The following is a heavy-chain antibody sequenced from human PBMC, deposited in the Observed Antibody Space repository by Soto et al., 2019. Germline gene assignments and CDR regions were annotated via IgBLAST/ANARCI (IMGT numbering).Heavy chain of an antibody. J-gene: IGHJ6*02. V-gene: IGHV1-18*01. CDR1: GYTFTRSG. CDR3: AREGVGPYYYYGMDV. Sequence: QVQLVQSGAEVKQPGASVKVSCKASGYTFTRSGISWVRQAPGQGLEWMGWISTYNGDTNYAQTFQGRVTMTTDTSTSTVHMEVRSLRSDDTAVYYCAREGVGPYYYYGMDVWGQGTPVTVSS. CDR2: ISTYNGDT. D-gene: IGHD1-26*01.